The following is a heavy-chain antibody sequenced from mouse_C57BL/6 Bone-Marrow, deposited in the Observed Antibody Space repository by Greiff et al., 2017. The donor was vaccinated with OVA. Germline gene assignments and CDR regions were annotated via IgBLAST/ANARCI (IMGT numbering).Heavy chain of an antibody. V-gene: IGHV1-5*01. Sequence: LQPSGTVLARPGASVPLSCPSSGYTFPSYWMPWLTQRPGPGLAWIGAIYPGNSDTSYNPKFKGTAKLTAVTSASTADMELSSLTNEDSAVYYCTRYYYGSTPYWYFDVWGTGTTVTVSS. J-gene: IGHJ1*03. CDR3: TRYYYGSTPYWYFDV. CDR1: GYTFPSYW. CDR2: IYPGNSDT. D-gene: IGHD1-1*01.